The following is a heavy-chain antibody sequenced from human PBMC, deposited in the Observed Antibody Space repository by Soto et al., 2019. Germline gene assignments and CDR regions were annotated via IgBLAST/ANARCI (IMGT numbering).Heavy chain of an antibody. CDR2: ISYDGSNK. D-gene: IGHD2-15*01. J-gene: IGHJ3*02. CDR3: VRNPQPPKYCSGGSCSPVAFDI. V-gene: IGHV3-30*03. CDR1: GFTFSSYG. Sequence: GGSLRLSCAASGFTFSSYGMHWVRQAPGKGLEWVAVISYDGSNKYYADSVKGRFTISRDNSKNTLYLQMNSLRAEDTAVYYCVRNPQPPKYCSGGSCSPVAFDIWGQGTMVTVSS.